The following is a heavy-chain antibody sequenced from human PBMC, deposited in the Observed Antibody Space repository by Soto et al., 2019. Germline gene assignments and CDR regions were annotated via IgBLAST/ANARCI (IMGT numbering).Heavy chain of an antibody. Sequence: GGSLRLSCAASGFTFSSYWMHWVRQAPGKGLVWVSRINSDGSSTSYADSVKGRFTISRDNAKNTLNLQMNSLRAEDTAVYYCARVQGTIFGVVIYYYYMDVWGKGTTVTVSS. V-gene: IGHV3-74*01. CDR3: ARVQGTIFGVVIYYYYMDV. J-gene: IGHJ6*03. CDR1: GFTFSSYW. D-gene: IGHD3-3*01. CDR2: INSDGSST.